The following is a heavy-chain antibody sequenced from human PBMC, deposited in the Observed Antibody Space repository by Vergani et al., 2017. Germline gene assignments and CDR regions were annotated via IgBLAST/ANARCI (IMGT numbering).Heavy chain of an antibody. Sequence: QVQLQESGPGLVKPSETLSLTCTVSDGSVSSGSYYWSWIRQPAGKGLEYIGFVYYSGSTNYNPSLKSRVTTSVDTSKNQFSLKLSSVTAAYTAVYYCARALRARSPRYYYYYMDVWGKGTTVTVSS. CDR3: ARALRARSPRYYYYYMDV. CDR1: DGSVSSGSYY. J-gene: IGHJ6*03. D-gene: IGHD1-26*01. V-gene: IGHV4-61*10. CDR2: VYYSGST.